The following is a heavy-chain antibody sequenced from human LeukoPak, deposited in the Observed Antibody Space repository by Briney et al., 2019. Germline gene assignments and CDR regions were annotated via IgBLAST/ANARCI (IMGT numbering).Heavy chain of an antibody. CDR3: VAGMGNY. CDR2: INSDGNII. J-gene: IGHJ4*02. CDR1: GFTFRTYW. V-gene: IGHV3-74*01. Sequence: PGGSLRLSCAASGFTFRTYWMHWVRQAPGKGLVWVSRINSDGNIITYADSVKGRFTISRDNTRNMVYLQMNSLTAEDSAVYYCVAGMGNYWGQGTLVSV. D-gene: IGHD1-26*01.